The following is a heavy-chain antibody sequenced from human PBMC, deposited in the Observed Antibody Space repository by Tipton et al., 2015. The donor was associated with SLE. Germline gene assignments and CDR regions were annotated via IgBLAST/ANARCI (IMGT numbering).Heavy chain of an antibody. J-gene: IGHJ6*03. Sequence: SLRLSCAASGFTVSSKYMTWVRQAPGKGLEWVSVIYSGGSTNYADSVKGRFTISRDNATNSLYLQMNSLRAEDTAIYYCVRVENYYYMDVWGKGTTVTVSS. CDR1: GFTVSSKY. CDR3: VRVENYYYMDV. V-gene: IGHV3-53*01. D-gene: IGHD3-3*01. CDR2: IYSGGST.